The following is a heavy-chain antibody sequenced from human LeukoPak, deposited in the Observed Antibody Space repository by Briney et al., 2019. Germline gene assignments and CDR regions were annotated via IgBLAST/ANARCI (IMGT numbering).Heavy chain of an antibody. D-gene: IGHD3-3*01. CDR3: ATNRLTIFGVVAGFDP. CDR2: FYHEDGEA. CDR1: GYTLTELS. J-gene: IGHJ5*02. V-gene: IGHV1-24*01. Sequence: ASVKVSCKVSGYTLTELSMHWVRQAPGKGVERMGGFYHEDGEAIYAQKFQGRVTMTEDTSTDTAYMELSSLRSEDTAVYYCATNRLTIFGVVAGFDPWGQGTLVTVSS.